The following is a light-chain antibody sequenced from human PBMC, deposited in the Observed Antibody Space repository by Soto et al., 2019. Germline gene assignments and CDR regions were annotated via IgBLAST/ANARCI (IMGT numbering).Light chain of an antibody. CDR2: DVS. Sequence: SALTQPRSVSGSPGQSVTISCSGVSNGYNFVSWYQQHPGKAPKVLIYDVSKRPSGVPDRFSGSKSANTASLTISGLQAEDEAEYYCCSYVGSYTFVFGIGTKLTVL. V-gene: IGLV2-11*01. J-gene: IGLJ1*01. CDR1: SNGYNF. CDR3: CSYVGSYTFV.